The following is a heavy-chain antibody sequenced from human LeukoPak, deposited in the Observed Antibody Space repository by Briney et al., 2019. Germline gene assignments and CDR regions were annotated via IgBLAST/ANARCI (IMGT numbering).Heavy chain of an antibody. V-gene: IGHV4-38-2*02. J-gene: IGHJ4*02. CDR3: ARFYYYDSSGYFDY. CDR2: IYHGGNT. Sequence: SETLSLTCTVSIFSLSNGYYWGWIRQPPGKGLEWTGSIYHGGNTYYNPSLKSRVTLSVDTSKNQFSLNVTPVTAADTAVYYCARFYYYDSSGYFDYWGQGTLVTVSS. D-gene: IGHD3-22*01. CDR1: IFSLSNGYY.